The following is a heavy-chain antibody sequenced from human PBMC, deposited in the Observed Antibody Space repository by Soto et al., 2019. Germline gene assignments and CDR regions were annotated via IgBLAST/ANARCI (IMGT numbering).Heavy chain of an antibody. CDR2: IIPIFGTA. V-gene: IGHV1-69*13. J-gene: IGHJ4*02. Sequence: SVKVSCKASGGTFSSYAISCVRQAPGQGLEWMGGIIPIFGTANYAQKFQGRVTITADESTSTAYMELSSLRSEDTAVYYCARQHYYDSSGYYGDYWGQGTLVTVSS. CDR1: GGTFSSYA. D-gene: IGHD3-22*01. CDR3: ARQHYYDSSGYYGDY.